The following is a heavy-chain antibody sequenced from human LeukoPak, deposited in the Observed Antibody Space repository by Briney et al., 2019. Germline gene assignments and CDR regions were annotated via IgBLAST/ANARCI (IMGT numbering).Heavy chain of an antibody. Sequence: SETLSLTCAVYGGSFSGYYWSWIRQPPGKGLEWIGEINHSGSTNYNPSLKSRVTISVDTSKNQFSLKLSLVTAADTAVYYCARGGVVVVAASTPSAEYFQHWGQGTLVTVSS. CDR3: ARGGVVVVAASTPSAEYFQH. V-gene: IGHV4-34*01. CDR1: GGSFSGYY. J-gene: IGHJ1*01. D-gene: IGHD2-15*01. CDR2: INHSGST.